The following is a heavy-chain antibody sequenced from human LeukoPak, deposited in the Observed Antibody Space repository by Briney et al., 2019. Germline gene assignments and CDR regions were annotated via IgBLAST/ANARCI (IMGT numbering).Heavy chain of an antibody. CDR1: GGSFSCYY. J-gene: IGHJ4*02. Sequence: PSETLSLTCAVYGGSFSCYYWSWIRQPPGKGLEWIGEINHSGSTNYNPSLKSRVTISVDTSKNQFSLKLSSVTAADTAVYYCATHPSYGSGSYYATYPDYWGQGTLVTVSS. CDR3: ATHPSYGSGSYYATYPDY. D-gene: IGHD3-10*01. V-gene: IGHV4-34*01. CDR2: INHSGST.